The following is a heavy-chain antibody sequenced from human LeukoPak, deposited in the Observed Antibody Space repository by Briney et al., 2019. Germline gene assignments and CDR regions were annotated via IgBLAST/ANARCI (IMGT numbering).Heavy chain of an antibody. CDR1: GYTFTSYY. Sequence: ASVKVSCKASGYTFTSYYMHWVRQAPGQGLEWMGIINPSGGSTSYAQKFQGRVTMTRDTSTSTVYMELSSLRSEDMAVYYCARVPHYSGSYAYYYYGMDVWGQGTTVTVSX. CDR2: INPSGGST. CDR3: ARVPHYSGSYAYYYYGMDV. V-gene: IGHV1-46*01. J-gene: IGHJ6*02. D-gene: IGHD1-26*01.